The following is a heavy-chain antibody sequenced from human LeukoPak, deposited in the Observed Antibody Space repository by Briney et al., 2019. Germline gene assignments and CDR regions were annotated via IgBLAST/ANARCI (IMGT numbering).Heavy chain of an antibody. J-gene: IGHJ4*02. CDR1: GFTFSSYA. CDR3: ARAPWVVVPAATTFDY. CDR2: ISYDGSNK. Sequence: PGGSLRLSCAASGFTFSSYAMHWVRQAPGKGLEWVAVISYDGSNKYYADSVKGRFTISRDNSKNTLYLQMNSLRAEDTAVYYCARAPWVVVPAATTFDYWGQGTLVTVSS. D-gene: IGHD2-2*01. V-gene: IGHV3-30-3*01.